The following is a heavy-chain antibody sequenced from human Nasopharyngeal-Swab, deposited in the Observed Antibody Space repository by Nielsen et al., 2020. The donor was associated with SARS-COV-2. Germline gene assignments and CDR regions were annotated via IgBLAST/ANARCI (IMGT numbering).Heavy chain of an antibody. Sequence: GESLKISCAASGFTFSSYDMHWVRQATGKGLEWVSAIGTAGDTYYPGSVKGRFTISRENAKNSLYLQMNSLRAEDTALYYCAKDGSVVAATGNYGMDVWGQGTTVTVSS. J-gene: IGHJ6*02. CDR3: AKDGSVVAATGNYGMDV. V-gene: IGHV3-13*01. D-gene: IGHD2-15*01. CDR1: GFTFSSYD. CDR2: IGTAGDT.